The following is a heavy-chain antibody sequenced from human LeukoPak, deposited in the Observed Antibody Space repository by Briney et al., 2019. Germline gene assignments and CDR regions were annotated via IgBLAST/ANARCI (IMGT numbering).Heavy chain of an antibody. Sequence: QAGGSLRLSCAASRFTFSSYEMNWVRQAPGKGLEWVSYISSSGSTIYYADSVKGRFTISRDNAKNSLYLQMNSLRAEDTAVYYCARPLPKSRIAAADNWFDPWGQGTLVTVSS. D-gene: IGHD6-13*01. CDR2: ISSSGSTI. V-gene: IGHV3-48*03. CDR1: RFTFSSYE. CDR3: ARPLPKSRIAAADNWFDP. J-gene: IGHJ5*02.